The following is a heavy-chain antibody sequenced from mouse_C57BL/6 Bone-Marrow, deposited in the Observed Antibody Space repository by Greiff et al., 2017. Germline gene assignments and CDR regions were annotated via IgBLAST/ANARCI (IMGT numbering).Heavy chain of an antibody. Sequence: VQLQQSGPELVKPGASVKISCKASGYSFTGYYMNWVKQSPEKSLEWIGEINPSTGGTTYNQKFKAKATLTVDKSSSTAYMQLKSLTSEDSAVYYCARSAYYYGSSYDWYFDVWGTGTTVTVSS. CDR2: INPSTGGT. V-gene: IGHV1-42*01. CDR3: ARSAYYYGSSYDWYFDV. J-gene: IGHJ1*03. CDR1: GYSFTGYY. D-gene: IGHD1-1*01.